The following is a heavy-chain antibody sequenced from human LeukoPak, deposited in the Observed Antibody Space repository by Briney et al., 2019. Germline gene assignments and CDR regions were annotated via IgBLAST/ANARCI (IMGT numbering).Heavy chain of an antibody. Sequence: ASVKVSCKASGYTFTSYDINWVRQATGQGLEWMGWMNPNSGNTGYAQKFQGRVTMIRNTSISTAYMELNSLRSEDTAVYYCARVGHWGYDILTGYRGADYWGQGTLVTVSS. CDR2: MNPNSGNT. J-gene: IGHJ4*02. CDR3: ARVGHWGYDILTGYRGADY. V-gene: IGHV1-8*01. D-gene: IGHD3-9*01. CDR1: GYTFTSYD.